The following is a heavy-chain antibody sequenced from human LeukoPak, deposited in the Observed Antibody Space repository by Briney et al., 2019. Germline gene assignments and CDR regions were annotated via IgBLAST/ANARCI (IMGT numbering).Heavy chain of an antibody. V-gene: IGHV3-23*01. CDR1: GFTFNTYA. Sequence: GSLRLSCAASGFTFNTYAMTWVRQAPGKGLEWVASIRSDGGVTYYADSVKGRFTVSRDNAKNSLYLQMNSLRAEDTAVYYCARTNPYYYDSSGFDYWGQGTLVTVSS. CDR2: IRSDGGVT. J-gene: IGHJ4*02. CDR3: ARTNPYYYDSSGFDY. D-gene: IGHD3-22*01.